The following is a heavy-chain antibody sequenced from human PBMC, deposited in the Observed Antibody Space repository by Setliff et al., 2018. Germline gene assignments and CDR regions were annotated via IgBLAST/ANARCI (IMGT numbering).Heavy chain of an antibody. CDR1: GYTFSSNA. CDR3: ARMSTSGPHYDY. Sequence: SVKVSCKASGYTFSSNAFHWVRQAPGQTLEWMGWIHAGSSNTLYSQRFQDRITISRDTSATTVHMELSSLRSDDTAVYYCARMSTSGPHYDYWGQGTPVTVSS. CDR2: IHAGSSNT. V-gene: IGHV1-3*01. D-gene: IGHD2-8*02. J-gene: IGHJ4*02.